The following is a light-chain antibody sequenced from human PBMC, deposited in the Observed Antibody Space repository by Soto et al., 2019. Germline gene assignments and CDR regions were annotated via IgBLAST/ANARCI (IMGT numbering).Light chain of an antibody. CDR1: QSLLHSDAYNY. V-gene: IGKV2-28*01. CDR3: MQGLQTPYT. J-gene: IGKJ5*01. Sequence: DIVMTQSPLSLPVTPGEPASISCRSSQSLLHSDAYNYLDWYLQKPGQSPQLLIYLGSNRASGVPDRFSGSGSGTDFTLKISRVEADDVGVYYCMQGLQTPYTFGQGTRLEIK. CDR2: LGS.